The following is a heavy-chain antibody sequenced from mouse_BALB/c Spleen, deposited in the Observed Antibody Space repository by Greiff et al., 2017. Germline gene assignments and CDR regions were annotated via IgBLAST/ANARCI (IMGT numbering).Heavy chain of an antibody. J-gene: IGHJ1*01. V-gene: IGHV1-7*01. Sequence: QVQLQQSGAELAKPGASVKMSCKASGYTFTSYWMHWVKQRPGQGLEWIGYINPSTGYTEYNQKFKDKATLTADKSSSTAYMQLSSLTSEDSAVYYCARRDGDFDVWGAGTTVTVSS. D-gene: IGHD3-3*01. CDR2: INPSTGYT. CDR1: GYTFTSYW. CDR3: ARRDGDFDV.